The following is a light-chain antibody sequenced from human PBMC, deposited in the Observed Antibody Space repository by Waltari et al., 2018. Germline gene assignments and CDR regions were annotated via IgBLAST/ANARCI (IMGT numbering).Light chain of an antibody. CDR2: DVT. CDR3: CSYAGSYTWV. CDR1: TNALDRYNY. J-gene: IGLJ3*02. V-gene: IGLV2-11*02. Sequence: SALTQPRSVSGSPAQSVTISCPGPTNALDRYNYVSWYQQPPGNAPKLKILDVTKRPSGVPDRLSGSKSGNTASLTISGLRAEDEAEYYCCSYAGSYTWVFGGGTKLTVV.